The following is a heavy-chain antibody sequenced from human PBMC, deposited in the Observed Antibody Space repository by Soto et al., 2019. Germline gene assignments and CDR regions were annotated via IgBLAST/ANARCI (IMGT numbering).Heavy chain of an antibody. J-gene: IGHJ2*01. CDR3: ARGNNYCSFFFQARDGIRDTVPVSAFLLNRSSDL. D-gene: IGHD2-15*01. V-gene: IGHV4-34*01. Sequence: PGKGLEWTGEINHSGSTNYNPSLKSRVTISVDTSKNQFSLKLSSVTAADTAVYYCARGNNYCSFFFQARDGIRDTVPVSAFLLNRSSDL. CDR2: INHSGST.